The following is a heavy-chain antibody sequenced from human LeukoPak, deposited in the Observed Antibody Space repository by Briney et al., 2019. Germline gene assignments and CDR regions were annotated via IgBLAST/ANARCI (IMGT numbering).Heavy chain of an antibody. D-gene: IGHD3-3*01. CDR3: ARDDFWNAHKYGMDV. J-gene: IGHJ6*02. V-gene: IGHV3-48*02. Sequence: GGSLRLSCAASGFTFSSYSMNWVRQAPGKGLEWVSYISSSSSTIYYADSVKGRFTISRDNAENSLYLQMNSLRDEDTAVYYCARDDFWNAHKYGMDVWGQGTTVTVSS. CDR1: GFTFSSYS. CDR2: ISSSSSTI.